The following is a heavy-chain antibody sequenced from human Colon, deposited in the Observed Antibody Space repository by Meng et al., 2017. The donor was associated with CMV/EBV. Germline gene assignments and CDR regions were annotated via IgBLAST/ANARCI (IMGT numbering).Heavy chain of an antibody. Sequence: SCTVSTGYITSFYWSWIRQSPGKGLEWIGSVYYSGRTDYNPSLRSRVAISIDTSKDQFSLMLRSVTAADTAVYYCARDRRDIVSTITKGNWFDPWGQGTLVTVSS. CDR2: VYYSGRT. J-gene: IGHJ5*02. D-gene: IGHD5/OR15-5a*01. V-gene: IGHV4-59*01. CDR3: ARDRRDIVSTITKGNWFDP. CDR1: TGYITSFY.